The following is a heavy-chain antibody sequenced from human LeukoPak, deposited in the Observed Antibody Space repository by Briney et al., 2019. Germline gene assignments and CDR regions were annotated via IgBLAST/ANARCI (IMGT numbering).Heavy chain of an antibody. CDR2: ISYDGSNN. V-gene: IGHV3-30*18. CDR3: AEGNAMYGVGNPLDV. J-gene: IGHJ6*02. Sequence: GGSLRLSCAASGFTFSLYGMHWVRQAPGKGLEWVAVISYDGSNNYYADSVKGRFTISRDNSKNTVYVQMNSLRVEDTAVYYCAEGNAMYGVGNPLDVWGQGTTVTVSS. D-gene: IGHD3-3*01. CDR1: GFTFSLYG.